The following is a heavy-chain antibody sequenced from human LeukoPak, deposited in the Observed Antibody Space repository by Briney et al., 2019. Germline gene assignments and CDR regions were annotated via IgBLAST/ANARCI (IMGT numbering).Heavy chain of an antibody. CDR1: GFTFSTYV. V-gene: IGHV3-23*01. D-gene: IGHD2-2*01. CDR3: AKVGCSSTSCYVLSGPNWFDP. CDR2: ISGSGGST. Sequence: GGSLRLSCAASGFTFSTYVMSWVRQAPGKGLEWVSAISGSGGSTYYADSVKGRFTISRDNSKNTLYLQMNSLRVEDTAVYYCAKVGCSSTSCYVLSGPNWFDPWGQGTLVTVSS. J-gene: IGHJ5*02.